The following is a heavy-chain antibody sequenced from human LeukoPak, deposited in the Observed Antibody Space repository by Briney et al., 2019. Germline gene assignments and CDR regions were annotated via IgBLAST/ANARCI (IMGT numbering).Heavy chain of an antibody. CDR3: ARIRIAAAGTPNWFDP. V-gene: IGHV4-4*09. CDR1: GGSISSYY. J-gene: IGHJ5*02. CDR2: IYTSGST. Sequence: SETLSLTCTVSGGSISSYYWSWIRQPPGKGLEWIGYIYTSGSTNYNPSLKSRVTISADTSKNQFSLKLSSVTAADTAVYYCARIRIAAAGTPNWFDPWGQGTLSPSPQ. D-gene: IGHD6-13*01.